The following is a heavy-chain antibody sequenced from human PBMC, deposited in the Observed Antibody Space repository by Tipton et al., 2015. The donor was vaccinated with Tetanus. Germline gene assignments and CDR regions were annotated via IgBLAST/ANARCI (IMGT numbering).Heavy chain of an antibody. D-gene: IGHD2-8*02. J-gene: IGHJ1*01. CDR3: AGVTAQRTELYFEH. V-gene: IGHV4-59*02. CDR2: VYYTGDT. CDR1: GDSVSGYY. Sequence: TLSLTCTVSGDSVSGYYWSWIRQPPGKGLEWVGYVYYTGDTNYNPSLKSRVTISMDRSENQISLKMTSGTAADTAVYYCAGVTAQRTELYFEHWGQGTQVTVSS.